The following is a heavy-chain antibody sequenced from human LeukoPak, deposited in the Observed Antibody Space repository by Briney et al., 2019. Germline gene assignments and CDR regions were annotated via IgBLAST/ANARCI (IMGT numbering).Heavy chain of an antibody. CDR3: ARDRCSAGRCYMDV. V-gene: IGHV3-13*01. Sequence: PGGSLRLSCAASAFTFSTYDFHWVRHATGKGLEWVSAIGPAGDTYYAGSVKGRFTISRENAKNSLYLQMNSLRAGDTAVYYCARDRCSAGRCYMDVWGQGTTVIVSS. J-gene: IGHJ6*03. D-gene: IGHD2-15*01. CDR1: AFTFSTYD. CDR2: IGPAGDT.